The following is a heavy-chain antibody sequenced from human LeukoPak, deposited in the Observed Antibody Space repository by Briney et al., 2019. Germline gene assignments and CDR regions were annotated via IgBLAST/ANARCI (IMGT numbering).Heavy chain of an antibody. CDR3: AKLAHSSSPDIDY. CDR1: GGSMSSYY. V-gene: IGHV3-23*01. CDR2: VSSNGGST. Sequence: PSETLSLTCTVSGGSMSSYYWSWIRQPPGKGLEWVSTVSSNGGSTYYADSVKGRFTISRDNSKNTLYVQVNSLRAEDTGVYYCAKLAHSSSPDIDYWGQGTVVTVSS. D-gene: IGHD6-6*01. J-gene: IGHJ4*02.